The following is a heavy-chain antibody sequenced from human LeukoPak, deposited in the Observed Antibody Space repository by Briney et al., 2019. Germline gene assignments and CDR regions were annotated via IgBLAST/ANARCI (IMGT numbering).Heavy chain of an antibody. Sequence: GSLILSCAASGFTFSSYWMHWVRQAPGKGLVWVSRIISDGSSATHADSVKGRFTVSRDNAKNMLYLQMNSLRAEDTAVYYCTRDRRYGGMDVWGQGTTVTVSS. CDR2: IISDGSSA. D-gene: IGHD3-10*01. CDR3: TRDRRYGGMDV. CDR1: GFTFSSYW. J-gene: IGHJ6*02. V-gene: IGHV3-74*01.